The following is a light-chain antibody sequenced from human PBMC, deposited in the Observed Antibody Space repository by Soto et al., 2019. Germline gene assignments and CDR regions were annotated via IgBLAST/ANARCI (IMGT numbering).Light chain of an antibody. Sequence: DIQMTQSPSSLSAYVGDRVTITCRASQGISHYLAWYQQKPGKVPKLLIYEASNLQSGVPSRFRGGGSGTEFTLTISSLQPEDVATYYCQNFDSSPQTFGQGTKVEIK. CDR3: QNFDSSPQT. J-gene: IGKJ1*01. CDR2: EAS. V-gene: IGKV1-27*01. CDR1: QGISHY.